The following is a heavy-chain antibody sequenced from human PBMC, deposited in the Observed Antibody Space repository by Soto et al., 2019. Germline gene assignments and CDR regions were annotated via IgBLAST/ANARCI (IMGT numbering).Heavy chain of an antibody. V-gene: IGHV3-23*01. CDR3: AISQDRGGRTTFIY. CDR2: LSDSVGTT. Sequence: GGSLRLSCAVSGFSFGTYTVNWVRQAPGMGLEWVSGLSDSVGTTHYAYSVKGRFTISRDNAENSLYLQMNSLRAEDTALYYCAISQDRGGRTTFIYWGQGTQVTVSS. D-gene: IGHD3-16*01. J-gene: IGHJ4*02. CDR1: GFSFGTYT.